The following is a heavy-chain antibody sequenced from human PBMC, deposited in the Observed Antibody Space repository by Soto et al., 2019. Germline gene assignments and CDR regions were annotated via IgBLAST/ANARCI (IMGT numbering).Heavy chain of an antibody. CDR1: GYTFTSYG. CDR2: ISAYNGNT. V-gene: IGHV1-18*01. D-gene: IGHD4-17*01. CDR3: ARSTGVRGPYGDYDFDY. Sequence: QVQLVQSGAEEKKPGASVKVSCKASGYTFTSYGISWVRQAPGQGLEWMRWISAYNGNTNYAQKLQGRVTMTTDTSTSTAYMELRSLRSDDTAVYYCARSTGVRGPYGDYDFDYWGQGTLVTVSS. J-gene: IGHJ4*02.